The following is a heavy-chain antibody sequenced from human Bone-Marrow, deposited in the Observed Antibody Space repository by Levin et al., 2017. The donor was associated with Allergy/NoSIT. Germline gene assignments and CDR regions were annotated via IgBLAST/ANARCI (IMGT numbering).Heavy chain of an antibody. CDR2: IYWDDDK. Sequence: QTLSLTCTFSGFSLPTTGLGVGWIRQPPGKALEWLAVIYWDDDKRYNPSLRSRLTITRDTSKNQVVLKMTNMAPVDTATYFCAHGYSSSSDWFDPWGQGTLVTVSS. J-gene: IGHJ5*02. CDR1: GFSLPTTGLG. V-gene: IGHV2-5*02. CDR3: AHGYSSSSDWFDP. D-gene: IGHD6-6*01.